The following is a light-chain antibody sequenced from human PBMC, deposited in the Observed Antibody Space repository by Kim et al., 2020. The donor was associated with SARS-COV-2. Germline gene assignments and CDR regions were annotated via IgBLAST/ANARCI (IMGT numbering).Light chain of an antibody. J-gene: IGKJ4*01. V-gene: IGKV3-15*01. CDR3: QQYKDWPPLT. CDR2: GAS. CDR1: QSVSRN. Sequence: SPGERATLPCRASQSVSRNLAWYQLKPGQAPRLLIYGASTRATGIPDRFSGSGSGTEFTLIISSLQSEDFAVYYCQQYKDWPPLTFGGGTKVDIK.